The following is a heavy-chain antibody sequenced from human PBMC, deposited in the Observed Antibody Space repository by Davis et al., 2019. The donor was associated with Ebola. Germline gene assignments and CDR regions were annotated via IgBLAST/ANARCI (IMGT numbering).Heavy chain of an antibody. CDR2: INRSGGST. CDR1: GYTFTSYY. J-gene: IGHJ6*02. V-gene: IGHV1-46*01. CDR3: ARENPPGTFMDV. D-gene: IGHD1-1*01. Sequence: ASVKVSCKASGYTFTSYYMHWVRQAPGQGLEWMGIINRSGGSTSYAQKFQGRVTMTRDTSISTAYMELSRLRSDDTAVYYCARENPPGTFMDVWGQGTTVTVSS.